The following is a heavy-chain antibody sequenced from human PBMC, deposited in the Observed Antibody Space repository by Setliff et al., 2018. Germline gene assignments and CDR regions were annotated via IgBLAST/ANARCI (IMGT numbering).Heavy chain of an antibody. J-gene: IGHJ4*02. V-gene: IGHV3-15*01. D-gene: IGHD2-2*01. CDR1: GFTFRNAW. CDR3: ALAYCRSTTCHPLYY. CDR2: IKSIDEGGTT. Sequence: GGSLRLSCAVSGFTFRNAWMSWVRQAPGKGLEWVGRIKSIDEGGTTDYPAPVKDRFTISRDDSKNTVYLQMNSLKADDTAVYYCALAYCRSTTCHPLYYWGQGTLVTVSS.